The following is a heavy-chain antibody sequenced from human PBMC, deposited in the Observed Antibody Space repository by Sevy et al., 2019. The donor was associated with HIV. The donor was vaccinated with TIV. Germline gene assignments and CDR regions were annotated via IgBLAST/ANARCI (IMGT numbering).Heavy chain of an antibody. Sequence: SETLSLTCTVSGGSISSYYWSWIRQPPGKGLEWIGYIYYSGSTNYNPSLKSRVTISVDTSKNQFSLKLSSVTAADTAVYYCARDNRRATKYYGIDVWGQGTTVTVSS. CDR2: IYYSGST. V-gene: IGHV4-59*01. D-gene: IGHD1-26*01. J-gene: IGHJ6*02. CDR3: ARDNRRATKYYGIDV. CDR1: GGSISSYY.